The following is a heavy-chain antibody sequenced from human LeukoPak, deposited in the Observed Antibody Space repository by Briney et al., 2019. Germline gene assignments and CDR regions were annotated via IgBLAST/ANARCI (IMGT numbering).Heavy chain of an antibody. CDR1: GFTFSSYS. CDR2: ISSSSSYI. CDR3: ARSSIAAAGHLDY. Sequence: GGSLRLSCAASGFTFSSYSMNWVRQAPGKGLEWVSSISSSSSYIYYADSVKGRFTISRDNAKNSLYLQMNSLRAEDTAVYYCARSSIAAAGHLDYWGQGTLVTASS. J-gene: IGHJ4*02. V-gene: IGHV3-21*01. D-gene: IGHD6-13*01.